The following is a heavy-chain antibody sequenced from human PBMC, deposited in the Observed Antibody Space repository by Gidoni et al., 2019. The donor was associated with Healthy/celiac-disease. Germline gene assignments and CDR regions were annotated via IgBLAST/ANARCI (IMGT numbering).Heavy chain of an antibody. J-gene: IGHJ4*02. V-gene: IGHV3-23*01. Sequence: EVQLLESGGGLVQHGGSLRLSCAASGFPFSRYAMCRVRQGPGKGLEWVSAISGSGGSTYYADSVKGRFTISRDNSKNTLYLQMNSLRAEDTAVYYCAKEIVVVVAATSFDYWGQGTLVTVSS. CDR3: AKEIVVVVAATSFDY. CDR1: GFPFSRYA. CDR2: ISGSGGST. D-gene: IGHD2-15*01.